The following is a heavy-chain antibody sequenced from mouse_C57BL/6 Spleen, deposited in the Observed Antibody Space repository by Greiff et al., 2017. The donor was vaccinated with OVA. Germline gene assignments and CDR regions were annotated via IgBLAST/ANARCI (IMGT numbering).Heavy chain of an antibody. V-gene: IGHV1-26*01. CDR2: INPNNGGT. CDR3: ARGVITTVGRDFAD. J-gene: IGHJ3*01. CDR1: GYTFTDYY. D-gene: IGHD1-1*01. Sequence: VQLQQSGPELVKPGASVKISCKASGYTFTDYYMNWVKQSHGKSLEWIGDINPNNGGTSYNQKFKGKATLTVDKSSSTAYMELRSLTSEDSAVYYCARGVITTVGRDFADWGQGTLVTVSA.